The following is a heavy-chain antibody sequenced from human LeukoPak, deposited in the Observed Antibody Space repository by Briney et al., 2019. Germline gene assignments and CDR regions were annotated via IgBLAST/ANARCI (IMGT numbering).Heavy chain of an antibody. V-gene: IGHV3-21*01. CDR1: GFTFRSYS. Sequence: GESLRLSCAASGFTFRSYSMHWVRQAPGKGLEWVSFISSSSSHIYYADSVKGRFTISRDNAKNSLYLQMDSLRAEDTAVYYCAKAVADSSGHYWAYFDYWGQGILVTVSS. D-gene: IGHD6-19*01. CDR3: AKAVADSSGHYWAYFDY. J-gene: IGHJ4*02. CDR2: ISSSSSHI.